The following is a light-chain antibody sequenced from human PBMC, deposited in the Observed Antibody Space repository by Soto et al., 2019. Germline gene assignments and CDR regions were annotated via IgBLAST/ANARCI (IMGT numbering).Light chain of an antibody. V-gene: IGKV4-1*01. J-gene: IGKJ2*01. CDR2: WAS. CDR1: QSVLYSSSSKNC. CDR3: LQHGSSPYT. Sequence: DIVMTQSPDSLPVSLGERATINCKSSQSVLYSSSSKNCLVWYQQKPGQPPKVLIYWASTRESGVPDRFSGSGSGTDVTLTISNLQAEDVAVDYCLQHGSSPYTFGQGTKLEI.